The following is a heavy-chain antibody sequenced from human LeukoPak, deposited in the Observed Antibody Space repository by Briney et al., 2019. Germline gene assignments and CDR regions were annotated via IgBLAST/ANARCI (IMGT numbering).Heavy chain of an antibody. Sequence: GASVKVSCKASGYTFTGYYMHWVRQAPGQGLEWMGIINPSGGSTSYAQKFQGRVTMTRDTSTSTVYMELSSLRSEDTAVYYCASGSSWYDNWFDPWGQGTLVTVS. D-gene: IGHD6-13*01. CDR2: INPSGGST. CDR1: GYTFTGYY. CDR3: ASGSSWYDNWFDP. V-gene: IGHV1-46*01. J-gene: IGHJ5*02.